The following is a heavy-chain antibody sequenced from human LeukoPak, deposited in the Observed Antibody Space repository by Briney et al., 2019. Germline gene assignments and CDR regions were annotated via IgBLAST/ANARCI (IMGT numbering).Heavy chain of an antibody. CDR1: GFTFSDCY. CDR3: ARALRKSYYYYYYMDV. Sequence: GGSLRLSCAASGFTFSDCYMSWIRQAPGKGLEWVSYISSSGSTIYYADSVKGRFTISRDNAKNSLYLQMNSLRAEDTAVYYCARALRKSYYYYYYMDVWGKGTTVTVSS. J-gene: IGHJ6*03. V-gene: IGHV3-11*01. CDR2: ISSSGSTI.